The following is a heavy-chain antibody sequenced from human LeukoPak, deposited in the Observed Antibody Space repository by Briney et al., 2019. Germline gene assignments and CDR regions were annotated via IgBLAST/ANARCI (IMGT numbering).Heavy chain of an antibody. V-gene: IGHV4-39*01. CDR3: ARGRPDGSGSYYKFDP. CDR1: GGSISSSSYY. D-gene: IGHD3-10*01. J-gene: IGHJ5*02. Sequence: SETLSLTCTVSGGSISSSSYYWGWIRQPPGKGLEWIGSIYYSGSTYYNPSLKSRLTMSVDTSKNQFSLRLSSVTAADTAVYYCARGRPDGSGSYYKFDPWGQGTLVTVSS. CDR2: IYYSGST.